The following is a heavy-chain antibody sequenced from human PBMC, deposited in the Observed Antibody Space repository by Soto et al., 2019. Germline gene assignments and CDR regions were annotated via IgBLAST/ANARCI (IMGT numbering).Heavy chain of an antibody. CDR1: GFTFSSYS. V-gene: IGHV3-21*01. CDR2: ISSSSSYI. CDR3: ARVDYYILTGYYRENDAFDI. D-gene: IGHD3-9*01. Sequence: PGGSLRLSCAASGFTFSSYSMNWVRQAPGKGLEWVSSISSSSSYIYYADSVKGRFTISRDNAKNSLYLQMNSLRAEDTAVYYCARVDYYILTGYYRENDAFDICGQGTMVTVSS. J-gene: IGHJ3*02.